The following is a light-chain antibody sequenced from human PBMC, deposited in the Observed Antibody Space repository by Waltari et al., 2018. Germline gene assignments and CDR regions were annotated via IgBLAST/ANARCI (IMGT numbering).Light chain of an antibody. CDR1: QSISSW. Sequence: DIQMTQSPSTLSASVGDRVTITCRASQSISSWLAWYQQKPGKAPKLLIDKASSLEIGFPSRFSGSGSGTEFTLTISSLQPDDFATYYCQQYNSYSLTFGQGTRLEIK. J-gene: IGKJ5*01. CDR3: QQYNSYSLT. V-gene: IGKV1-5*03. CDR2: KAS.